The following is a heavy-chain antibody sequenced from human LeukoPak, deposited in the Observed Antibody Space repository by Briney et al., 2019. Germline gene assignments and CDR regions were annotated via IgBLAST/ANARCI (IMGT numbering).Heavy chain of an antibody. CDR3: ARTYYYDSSGYPVPFDY. J-gene: IGHJ4*02. V-gene: IGHV4-30-4*08. Sequence: PSETLSLTCTVSGGSISSYYWSWIRQPPGKGLEWIGYIYYSGSTYYNPSLKSRVTISVDTSKNQFSLKLSSVTAADTAVYYCARTYYYDSSGYPVPFDYWGQGTLVTVSS. D-gene: IGHD3-22*01. CDR2: IYYSGST. CDR1: GGSISSYY.